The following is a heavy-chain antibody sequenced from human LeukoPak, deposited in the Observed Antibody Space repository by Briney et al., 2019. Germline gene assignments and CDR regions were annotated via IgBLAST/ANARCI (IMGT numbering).Heavy chain of an antibody. CDR1: GFTFSSYS. V-gene: IGHV3-48*01. Sequence: PGGSLRLSCAASGFTFSSYSMNWVRQAPGKGLEWVSYISSSSSTIYYADSVKGRFTISRDNAKNSLYLQMNSLRAEDTAVYYCARDPSPIAAAGTFDYWGQGTLVTVSS. J-gene: IGHJ4*02. CDR3: ARDPSPIAAAGTFDY. D-gene: IGHD6-13*01. CDR2: ISSSSSTI.